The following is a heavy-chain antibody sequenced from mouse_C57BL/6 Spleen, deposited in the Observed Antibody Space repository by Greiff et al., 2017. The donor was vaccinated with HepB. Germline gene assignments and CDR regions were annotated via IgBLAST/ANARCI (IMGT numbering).Heavy chain of an antibody. Sequence: EVKLMESGPELVKPGASVKISCKASGYTFTDYYMNWVKQGHGKSLEWIGDINPNNGGTSYNQKFKGKATLTVDKSSSTAYMELRSLTSEDSAVYYCARWDGNYGAAWFAYWGQGTLVTVSA. D-gene: IGHD2-1*01. CDR2: INPNNGGT. J-gene: IGHJ3*01. CDR1: GYTFTDYY. V-gene: IGHV1-26*01. CDR3: ARWDGNYGAAWFAY.